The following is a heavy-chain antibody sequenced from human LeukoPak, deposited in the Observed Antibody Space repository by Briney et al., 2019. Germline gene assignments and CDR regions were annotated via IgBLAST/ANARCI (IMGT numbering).Heavy chain of an antibody. CDR3: ARGYNWNDLSSLDAFDI. CDR1: GGTFSSYA. Sequence: ASVKVSCKASGGTFSSYAISWVRQAPGQGLEWMGGIIPIFGTANYAQKFQGRVTITADKSTSTAYMELSSLRPEDTAVYYCARGYNWNDLSSLDAFDIWGQGTMVTVSS. CDR2: IIPIFGTA. J-gene: IGHJ3*02. V-gene: IGHV1-69*06. D-gene: IGHD1-1*01.